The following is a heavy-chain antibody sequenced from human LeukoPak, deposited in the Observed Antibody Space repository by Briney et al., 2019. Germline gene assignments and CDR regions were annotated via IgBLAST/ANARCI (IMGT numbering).Heavy chain of an antibody. J-gene: IGHJ4*02. CDR2: IYYSGNT. CDR1: GGSISSSDYY. CDR3: ARDRLTLVRGVTTFDY. V-gene: IGHV4-39*07. Sequence: SETLSLTCTVSGGSISSSDYYWGWIRQPPGKGLEWIGSIYYSGNTYYNPSLKSRITISVDTSKNQFSLRLTSVTAADTAVYFCARDRLTLVRGVTTFDYWGQGTLVTVSS. D-gene: IGHD3-10*01.